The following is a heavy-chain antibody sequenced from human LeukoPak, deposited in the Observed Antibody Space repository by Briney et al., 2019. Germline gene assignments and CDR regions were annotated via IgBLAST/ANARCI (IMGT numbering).Heavy chain of an antibody. CDR2: IYHSGST. V-gene: IGHV4-39*07. J-gene: IGHJ4*02. D-gene: IGHD1-26*01. CDR3: ARDDARGWWEY. CDR1: GGSISSNNSY. Sequence: KSSETLSLTCTVSGGSISSNNSYWGWIRQPPGKGLEWIGYIYHSGSTYYNPSLKSRVTISVDRSKNQFSLKLSSVTAADTAVYYCARDDARGWWEYWGQGTLVTVSS.